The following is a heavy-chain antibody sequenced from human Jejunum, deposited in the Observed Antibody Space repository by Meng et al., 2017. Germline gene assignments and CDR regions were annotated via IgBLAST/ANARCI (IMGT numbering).Heavy chain of an antibody. CDR3: ATAGAYRFDY. CDR1: GFTFSSYW. J-gene: IGHJ4*02. Sequence: GGSLRLSCAASGFTFSSYWIHWVRQAPGQGLVWVSRINADGSTIDYADSVKGRFTISRDNAKNTPYLQMNSLRAEDTAVYYCATAGAYRFDYWGQGTLVTVSS. D-gene: IGHD3-16*02. V-gene: IGHV3-74*01. CDR2: INADGSTI.